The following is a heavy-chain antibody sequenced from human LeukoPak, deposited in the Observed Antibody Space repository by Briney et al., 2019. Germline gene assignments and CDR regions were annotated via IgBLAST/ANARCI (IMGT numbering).Heavy chain of an antibody. J-gene: IGHJ3*02. CDR3: ATHDAFDI. V-gene: IGHV1-46*01. CDR2: INPSGGST. CDR1: GYTFTSYY. Sequence: ASVKVSCKASGYTFTSYYMHWVRQAPGQGLEWMGIINPSGGSTNYAQKLQGRVTMTTDTSTSTAYMELRGLRSDDTAVYYCATHDAFDIWGQGTMVTVSS.